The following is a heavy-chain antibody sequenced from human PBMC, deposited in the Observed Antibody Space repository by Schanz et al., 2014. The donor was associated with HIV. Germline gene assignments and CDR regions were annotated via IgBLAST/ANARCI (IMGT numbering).Heavy chain of an antibody. V-gene: IGHV3-30*18. J-gene: IGHJ3*02. CDR2: ISYDGSNK. D-gene: IGHD1-26*01. CDR3: AKDGSWEAFCAFET. Sequence: QVQLVESGGGVVQPGRSLRLSCTASGFTFSSSGMHWVRQAPGKGLEWVAVISYDGSNKYYADSVKGRFTISRDNSKNTLYLQMNSLRAEDTAVYYCAKDGSWEAFCAFETWGQGTMVTVSP. CDR1: GFTFSSSG.